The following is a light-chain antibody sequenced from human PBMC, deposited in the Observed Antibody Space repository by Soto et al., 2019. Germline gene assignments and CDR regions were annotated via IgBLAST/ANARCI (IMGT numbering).Light chain of an antibody. J-gene: IGKJ1*01. V-gene: IGKV1-39*01. Sequence: DIQMTQSPSSLSASVRDRVTFTCQASQSISSYLNWYQQKPGKAPKVLIYAASSLQSGVPSMFSGSGSGTDFTLTISSLQPEDFATYYCQQSYSIPWTFGQRTKVEIK. CDR3: QQSYSIPWT. CDR2: AAS. CDR1: QSISSY.